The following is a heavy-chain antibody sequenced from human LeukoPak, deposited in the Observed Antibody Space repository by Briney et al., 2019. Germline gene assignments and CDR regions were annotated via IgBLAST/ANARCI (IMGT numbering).Heavy chain of an antibody. V-gene: IGHV3-9*01. J-gene: IGHJ3*02. CDR3: AKDIASGVGAAAFDI. Sequence: GGSLRLSCAASGFTFDDYAMHWVRQAPGKGLEWFSGISWNSGSIGYADSVKGRFTISRDNAKNSLYLQMNSLRAEDTALYYCAKDIASGVGAAAFDIWGQGTMVTVSS. D-gene: IGHD3-3*01. CDR1: GFTFDDYA. CDR2: ISWNSGSI.